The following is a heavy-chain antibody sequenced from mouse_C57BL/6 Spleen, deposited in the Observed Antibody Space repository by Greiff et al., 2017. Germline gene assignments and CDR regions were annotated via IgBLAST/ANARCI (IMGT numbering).Heavy chain of an antibody. CDR3: ARHDWDDAMDY. CDR2: ISNGGGST. V-gene: IGHV5-12*01. J-gene: IGHJ4*01. Sequence: DVQLVESGGGLVQPGGSLKLSCAASGFTFSDYYMYWVRQTPEKRLEWVAYISNGGGSTYYPDTVKGRFTISRDNAKNTLYLQMSRLKSEDTAMYYCARHDWDDAMDYWGQGTSVTVSS. CDR1: GFTFSDYY. D-gene: IGHD4-1*01.